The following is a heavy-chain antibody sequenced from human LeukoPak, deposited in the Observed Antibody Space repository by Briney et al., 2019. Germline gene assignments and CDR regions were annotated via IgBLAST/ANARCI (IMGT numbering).Heavy chain of an antibody. CDR3: ARDHDYGDYFDY. Sequence: SETLSLTCTVSGGSISSYYWSWIRQPPGKGLEWIGYIYYSGSTNYNPSLKSRVTISVDTSKNQFSLKLSSVTAADTAVYYCARDHDYGDYFDYWGQGTLVIVSS. J-gene: IGHJ4*02. D-gene: IGHD4-17*01. V-gene: IGHV4-59*01. CDR1: GGSISSYY. CDR2: IYYSGST.